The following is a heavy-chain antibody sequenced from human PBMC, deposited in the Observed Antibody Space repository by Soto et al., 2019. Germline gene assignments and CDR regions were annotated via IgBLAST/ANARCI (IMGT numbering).Heavy chain of an antibody. Sequence: QVQLQESGPGLVKPSQTLSLTCTVSGGSISSGGYYWSWIRQHPGKVLEWIGYIYYSGSTYYNTSLKIRVTISVDTSKNQFSLKLSSVTAADTAVYYCARDTGDWGLTWGQGTLVTVSS. CDR2: IYYSGST. CDR3: ARDTGDWGLT. J-gene: IGHJ4*02. CDR1: GGSISSGGYY. V-gene: IGHV4-31*03. D-gene: IGHD7-27*01.